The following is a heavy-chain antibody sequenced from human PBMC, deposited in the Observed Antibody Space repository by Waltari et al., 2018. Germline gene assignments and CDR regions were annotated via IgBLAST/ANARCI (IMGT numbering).Heavy chain of an antibody. V-gene: IGHV3-73*01. CDR1: GFTFSGST. Sequence: EVQVVESGGGLVQPGGSLKLSCATSGFTFSGSTIHWVRQTSGKELEWIGRIRSKPNNYATRYTASVEGRFTISRDDSENTAYLQMSSLMTEDTAVYYCTGGAVTGTDFWGQGTLVTVSS. J-gene: IGHJ4*02. D-gene: IGHD6-13*01. CDR2: IRSKPNNYAT. CDR3: TGGAVTGTDF.